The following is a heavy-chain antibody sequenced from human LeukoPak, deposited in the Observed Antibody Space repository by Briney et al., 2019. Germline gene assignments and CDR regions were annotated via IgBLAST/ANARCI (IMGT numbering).Heavy chain of an antibody. D-gene: IGHD3-22*01. CDR1: GFAFSSYW. J-gene: IGHJ4*02. V-gene: IGHV3-74*01. CDR3: AREATPGVPRGLLL. CDR2: IHSDGNST. Sequence: GGSLRLSCAASGFAFSSYWMHWVRQAPGKGLVWVSRIHSDGNSTTYADSVKGRFTISRDNAESTLYLQMNSLRAEDTAVYYCAREATPGVPRGLLLWGQGTLVTVSS.